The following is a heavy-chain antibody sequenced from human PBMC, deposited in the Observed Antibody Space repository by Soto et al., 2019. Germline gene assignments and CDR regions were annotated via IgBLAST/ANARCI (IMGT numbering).Heavy chain of an antibody. CDR3: ARREIQGPIDY. J-gene: IGHJ4*02. V-gene: IGHV4-28*01. CDR1: GYSISSSNW. Sequence: QVQLQESGPGLVKPSDTLSLTCAVSGYSISSSNWWGWIRQPPGKGLEWMGYIYYSGTTYYNPSLKSRVTMSVDTSKNQFSLRLTSVTAVDTAVYYCARREIQGPIDYWGQGTLVTVSS. CDR2: IYYSGTT. D-gene: IGHD1-26*01.